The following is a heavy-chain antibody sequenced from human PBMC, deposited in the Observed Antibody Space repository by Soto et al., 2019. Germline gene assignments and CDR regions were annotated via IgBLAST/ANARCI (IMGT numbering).Heavy chain of an antibody. Sequence: QITLKESGPTLVKPPQTLTLTCTFSGFSLNTGGVGVGWIRQPPGEALEWLALISWNGDKATSPSLKSRLTITKDTSRSQVVLTMTNMDPADTATYYCAHRPDYAGKTYFDSWGQGTLVTVSS. V-gene: IGHV2-5*01. J-gene: IGHJ4*02. D-gene: IGHD2-2*01. CDR3: AHRPDYAGKTYFDS. CDR1: GFSLNTGGVG. CDR2: ISWNGDK.